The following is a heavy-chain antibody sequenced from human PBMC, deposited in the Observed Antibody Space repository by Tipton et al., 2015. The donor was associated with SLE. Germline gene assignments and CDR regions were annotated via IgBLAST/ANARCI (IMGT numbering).Heavy chain of an antibody. Sequence: TLSLTCSVSGGSISSNSWIWIRQPPGKGLDWIGRFSTGGSTSYNPSLKSRVTISVDPAKNQFSLKLTSVTAPDTAVYYCARGMVTWRGAIIGVDVWGQGTTVNVSS. J-gene: IGHJ6*02. CDR3: ARGMVTWRGAIIGVDV. CDR1: GGSISSNS. V-gene: IGHV4-4*07. D-gene: IGHD2-21*02. CDR2: FSTGGST.